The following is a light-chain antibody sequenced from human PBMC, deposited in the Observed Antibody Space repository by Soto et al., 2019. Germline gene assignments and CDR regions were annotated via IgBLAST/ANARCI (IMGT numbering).Light chain of an antibody. J-gene: IGKJ2*01. V-gene: IGKV3-20*01. Sequence: EIVLTQSPGTLSLSPRERATLSCRPSQSIFNNYLAWYQQKPGQAPRLFVYGASFRATGIPDRFSGSGSGTDFTLTISRLEPEDFAVYYCQQYGGSPFTFGQGTRLEIK. CDR2: GAS. CDR1: QSIFNNY. CDR3: QQYGGSPFT.